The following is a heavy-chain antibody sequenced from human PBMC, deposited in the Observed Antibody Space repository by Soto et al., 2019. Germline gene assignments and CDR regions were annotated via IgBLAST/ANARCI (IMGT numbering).Heavy chain of an antibody. V-gene: IGHV4-34*01. CDR1: GGSFSGYY. CDR2: INHSGST. D-gene: IGHD5-12*01. J-gene: IGHJ4*02. Sequence: SETLSLTCAVYGGSFSGYYWSWIRQPPGKGLEWIGEINHSGSTNYNPSLKSRVTISVDTSKNQFSLKLSSVTAADTAVYYCARGGDFDTRLRPSQLLDYWGQGTLVTVSS. CDR3: ARGGDFDTRLRPSQLLDY.